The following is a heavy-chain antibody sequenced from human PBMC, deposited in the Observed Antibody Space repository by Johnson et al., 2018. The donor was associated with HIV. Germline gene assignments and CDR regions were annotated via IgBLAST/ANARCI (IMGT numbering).Heavy chain of an antibody. V-gene: IGHV3-9*01. CDR3: AKDESGYDEGFDAFDI. Sequence: VQLVESGGGLVQPGRSLRLSCAASGFTFDDYAMHWVRQAPGKGLEWVSGISWNSGSIGYADSVKGRFTISRDNAKNSLYLQMNSLRAEDTALYYCAKDESGYDEGFDAFDIWGQGTMVTVSS. CDR1: GFTFDDYA. CDR2: ISWNSGSI. D-gene: IGHD5-12*01. J-gene: IGHJ3*02.